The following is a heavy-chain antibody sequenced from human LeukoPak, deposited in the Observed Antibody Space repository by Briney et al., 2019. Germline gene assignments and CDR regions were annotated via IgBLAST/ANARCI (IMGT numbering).Heavy chain of an antibody. D-gene: IGHD1-26*01. CDR2: IYYTGST. Sequence: SETLSLTCSVSGGSIRSSSYFWAWIRQPPGKGLEWIGNIYYTGSTYSNVPLRSRVAISVDTSKNQFSLRLSSVTAADTAVYYCARRVGDKDYFDYWGQGTLVTVSS. V-gene: IGHV4-39*01. CDR3: ARRVGDKDYFDY. J-gene: IGHJ4*02. CDR1: GGSIRSSSYF.